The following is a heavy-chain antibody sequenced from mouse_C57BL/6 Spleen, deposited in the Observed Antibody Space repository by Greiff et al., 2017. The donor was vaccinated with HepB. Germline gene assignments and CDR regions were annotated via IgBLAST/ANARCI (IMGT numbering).Heavy chain of an antibody. D-gene: IGHD2-3*01. CDR2: IYPSDSET. CDR3: ARDGGWLLIFDY. J-gene: IGHJ2*01. Sequence: QVQLQQPGAELVRPGSSVKLSCKASGYTFTSYWMDWVKQRPGQGLEWIGNIYPSDSETHYNQKFKDKATLTVDKSSSTAYMQLSSLTSEDSAVYYCARDGGWLLIFDYWGQGTTLTVSS. CDR1: GYTFTSYW. V-gene: IGHV1-61*01.